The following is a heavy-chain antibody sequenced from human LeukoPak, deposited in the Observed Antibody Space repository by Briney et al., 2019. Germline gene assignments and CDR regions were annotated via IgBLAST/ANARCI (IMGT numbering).Heavy chain of an antibody. CDR1: GVIFSSYS. CDR3: ARAVPYYDFWSGYYPYYYYMDV. Sequence: GSLRLSCAASGVIFSSYSMNWVRQAPGKGLEWVSYISSSSSTIYYADSVKGRFTISRDNAKNSLYLQMNSLRAEDTAVYYCARAVPYYDFWSGYYPYYYYMDVWGKGTTVTVSS. D-gene: IGHD3-3*01. V-gene: IGHV3-48*04. CDR2: ISSSSSTI. J-gene: IGHJ6*03.